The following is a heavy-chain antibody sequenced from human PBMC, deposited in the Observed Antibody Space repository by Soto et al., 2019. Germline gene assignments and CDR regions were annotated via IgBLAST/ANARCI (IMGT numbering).Heavy chain of an antibody. V-gene: IGHV4-59*01. Sequence: SETLSLTCTVSGGSISSYYWSWIRQPPGKGLEWIGYIYYSGSTNYNPSLKSRVTISVDTPKNQFSLKLSSVTAADTAVYYCAREAPYCGADCSGGMDVWGQGTTVTVFS. CDR1: GGSISSYY. CDR2: IYYSGST. D-gene: IGHD2-21*02. J-gene: IGHJ6*02. CDR3: AREAPYCGADCSGGMDV.